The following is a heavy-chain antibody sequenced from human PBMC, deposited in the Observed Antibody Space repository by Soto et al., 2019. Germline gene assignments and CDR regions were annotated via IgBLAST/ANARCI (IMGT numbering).Heavy chain of an antibody. V-gene: IGHV4-31*03. D-gene: IGHD3-10*01. J-gene: IGHJ3*02. CDR2: IYYSGST. Sequence: SETLSLTCTVSGGSISSGGYYWSWIRQHPGKGLEWIGYIYYSGSTYYNPSLKSRVTISVDTSKNQFSLKLSSVTAADTAVYYWARVVWFGELLQHDDFDIWGQGTMVT. CDR1: GGSISSGGYY. CDR3: ARVVWFGELLQHDDFDI.